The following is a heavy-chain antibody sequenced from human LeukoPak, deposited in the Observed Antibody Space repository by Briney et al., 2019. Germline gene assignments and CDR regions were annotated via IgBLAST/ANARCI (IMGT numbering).Heavy chain of an antibody. V-gene: IGHV4-61*09. CDR3: ARVPRACSSTSCYNWFDP. CDR2: IYTSGST. D-gene: IGHD2-2*01. J-gene: IGHJ5*02. CDR1: GGSISSGNYF. Sequence: PSETLSHTCTVSGGSISSGNYFWSWIRQPAGKKLEYIGHIYTSGSTDYNPSLKSRVTISADTSKNQFSLKLSSVTAADTAVYYCARVPRACSSTSCYNWFDPWGQGTLVTVSS.